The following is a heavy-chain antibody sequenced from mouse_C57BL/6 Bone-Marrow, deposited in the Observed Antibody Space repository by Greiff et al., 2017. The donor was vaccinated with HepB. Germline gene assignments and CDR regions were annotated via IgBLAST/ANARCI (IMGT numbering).Heavy chain of an antibody. Sequence: QVHVKQSGAELVKPGASVKLSCKASGYTFTEYTIHWVKQRSGQGLEWIGWFYPGSGSIKYNEKFKDKATLTADKSSSTVYMELSRLTSEDSAVYFCARHEAPVYYGNFYFDYWGQGTTLTVSS. CDR2: FYPGSGSI. CDR1: GYTFTEYT. V-gene: IGHV1-62-2*01. D-gene: IGHD2-1*01. J-gene: IGHJ2*01. CDR3: ARHEAPVYYGNFYFDY.